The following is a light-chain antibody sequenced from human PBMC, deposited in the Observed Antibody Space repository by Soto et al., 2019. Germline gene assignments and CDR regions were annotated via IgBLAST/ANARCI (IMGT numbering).Light chain of an antibody. CDR1: QSISSW. Sequence: DIQMTQSPSTLSASVGDRVTITCRASQSISSWLAWYQQKPGKAPKLLIYKASSLESGVQSRFSGSGSGTEFTLTISSLQPDDFETYYCQQYNSYPWTFGQGTKVDI. CDR3: QQYNSYPWT. CDR2: KAS. V-gene: IGKV1-5*03. J-gene: IGKJ1*01.